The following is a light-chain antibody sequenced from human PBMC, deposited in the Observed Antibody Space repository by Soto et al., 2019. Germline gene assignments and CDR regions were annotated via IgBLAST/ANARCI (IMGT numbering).Light chain of an antibody. CDR3: AAWDDSLSGS. J-gene: IGLJ2*01. CDR1: SSNIGSNY. V-gene: IGLV1-47*01. CDR2: RNN. Sequence: QSVLTQSPSASGTPGQRVTISCSGSSSNIGSNYVYWYQQLPGTAPKLLIYRNNQRPSGVPDRFSGSKSGTSASLAISGLRSEDEADYYCAAWDDSLSGSFGGGTQLTVL.